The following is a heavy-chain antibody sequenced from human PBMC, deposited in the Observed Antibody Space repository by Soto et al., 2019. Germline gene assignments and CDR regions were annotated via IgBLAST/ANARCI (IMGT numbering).Heavy chain of an antibody. CDR3: ARGWGLYDFDY. J-gene: IGHJ4*02. D-gene: IGHD2-2*02. CDR1: GGSISSYY. CDR2: IYYSGST. V-gene: IGHV4-59*08. Sequence: PSETLSLTCTVSGGSISSYYWSWIRQPPGKGLEWIGYIYYSGSTNYNPSLKSRVTISVDTSKNQFSLKLSSVTAADTAVYYCARGWGLYDFDYWGQGTLVTVSS.